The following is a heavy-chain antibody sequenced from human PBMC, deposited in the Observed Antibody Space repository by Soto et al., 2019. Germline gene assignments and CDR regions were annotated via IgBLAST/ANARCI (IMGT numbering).Heavy chain of an antibody. V-gene: IGHV1-3*01. J-gene: IGHJ6*02. CDR2: INAGNGNT. CDR1: GYTFTSYA. Sequence: GASVKVSCKASGYTFTSYAMHWVRQAPGQRLEWMGWINAGNGNTKYSQKFQGRVTITRDTSASTAYMELSSLRSEDTAVYYCARQGVVGPTLYNYNMDVWGQGTTVTV. CDR3: ARQGVVGPTLYNYNMDV. D-gene: IGHD1-26*01.